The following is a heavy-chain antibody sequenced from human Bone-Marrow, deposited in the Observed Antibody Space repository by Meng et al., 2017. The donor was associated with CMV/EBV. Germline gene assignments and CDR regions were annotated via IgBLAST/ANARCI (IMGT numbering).Heavy chain of an antibody. Sequence: SVKVSCKASGFQFTRSAVQWVRQARGQRLEWVGWIVVSSGNRNYAQKFQERVTITRDMSTSTAYMELSSLRSEDTAVYYCAAARGYDYSNYGWCDPWGQGTLVTVSS. CDR2: IVVSSGNR. V-gene: IGHV1-58*01. J-gene: IGHJ5*02. CDR3: AAARGYDYSNYGWCDP. CDR1: GFQFTRSA. D-gene: IGHD4-11*01.